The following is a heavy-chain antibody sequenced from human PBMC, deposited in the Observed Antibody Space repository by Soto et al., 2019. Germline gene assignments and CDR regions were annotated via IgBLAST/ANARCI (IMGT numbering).Heavy chain of an antibody. CDR2: IYWNDDK. CDR3: AHSFLEWLSTNWFDP. J-gene: IGHJ5*02. D-gene: IGHD3-3*01. Sequence: QITLKESGPTLVKPTQTLTLTCTFSGFPLSTSGVGVGWIRQPPGKALEWLALIYWNDDKRYSPSLKSRLTITKDTSKNQVVLTMTNMDPVDTATYYCAHSFLEWLSTNWFDPWGQGTLVTVSS. V-gene: IGHV2-5*01. CDR1: GFPLSTSGVG.